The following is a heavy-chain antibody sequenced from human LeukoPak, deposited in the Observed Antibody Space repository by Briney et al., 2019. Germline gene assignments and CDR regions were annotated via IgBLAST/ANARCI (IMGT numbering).Heavy chain of an antibody. V-gene: IGHV1-46*01. CDR3: AREVGIRGHFDY. D-gene: IGHD1-26*01. Sequence: GASVTVSCKASGYIFTSFYMHWVRQAPGQGLEGMGIINPSGGNTGYAQKFQGRVTMTRDTSTSTVYMELSSLRSEDTAVYYCAREVGIRGHFDYWGRGTLVNVSS. CDR2: INPSGGNT. CDR1: GYIFTSFY. J-gene: IGHJ4*02.